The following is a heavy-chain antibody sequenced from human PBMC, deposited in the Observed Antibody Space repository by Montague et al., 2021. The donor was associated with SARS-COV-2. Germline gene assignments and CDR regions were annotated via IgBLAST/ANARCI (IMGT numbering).Heavy chain of an antibody. CDR3: ARHDDILTTYYYYYGMDV. V-gene: IGHV4-39*01. D-gene: IGHD3-9*01. CDR2: IYYSGST. Sequence: SEILSLTCTVSGGSISSSSYYWGWIRQPPGKGLEWIGSIYYSGSTYYNPSLKSRVTISVDTSKNQFSLKLSSVTAADTAVYYCARHDDILTTYYYYYGMDVWGQGTTVTVSS. J-gene: IGHJ6*02. CDR1: GGSISSSSYY.